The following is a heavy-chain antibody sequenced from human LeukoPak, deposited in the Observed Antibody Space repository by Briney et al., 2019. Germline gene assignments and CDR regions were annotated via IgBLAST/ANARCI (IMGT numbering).Heavy chain of an antibody. CDR3: ARDLIAGAGTPYFDY. Sequence: PGGSLRLSCPASGFTFSSSWMSWVRQAPGKGLEWVANIKQDGSEKYYVDSVKGRFTISRDNAKNSLYLQMNSLRAEDTAVYYCARDLIAGAGTPYFDYWGQGTLVTVSS. J-gene: IGHJ4*02. D-gene: IGHD6-19*01. V-gene: IGHV3-7*03. CDR1: GFTFSSSW. CDR2: IKQDGSEK.